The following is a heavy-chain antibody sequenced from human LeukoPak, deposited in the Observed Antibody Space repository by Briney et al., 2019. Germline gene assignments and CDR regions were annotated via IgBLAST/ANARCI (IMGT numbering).Heavy chain of an antibody. J-gene: IGHJ4*02. D-gene: IGHD4-23*01. V-gene: IGHV3-11*01. CDR2: ISTRDNTI. Sequence: PGGSLRLSCTASGFTFSDYYMSWIRQPPGKGLEWLSYISTRDNTIQYADSVKGRFTISRDNANNSVFLQMNNLRAEDSAIYYCARWARWAYYFDYWGQGALVTVSS. CDR1: GFTFSDYY. CDR3: ARWARWAYYFDY.